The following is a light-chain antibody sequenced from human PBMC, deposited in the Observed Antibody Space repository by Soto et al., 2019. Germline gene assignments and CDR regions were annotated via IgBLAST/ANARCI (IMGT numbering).Light chain of an antibody. CDR1: NIGSKT. Sequence: SDELTQSPSVSLAPGQVARITCGGNNIGSKTVHWYQQKPGQAPVLVVYDDSDRPSGIPERFSGSNSGNTATLTISRVDAGDEADYHCQVWDSSSDSCVFGTGTKVTVL. CDR3: QVWDSSSDSCV. CDR2: DDS. J-gene: IGLJ1*01. V-gene: IGLV3-21*02.